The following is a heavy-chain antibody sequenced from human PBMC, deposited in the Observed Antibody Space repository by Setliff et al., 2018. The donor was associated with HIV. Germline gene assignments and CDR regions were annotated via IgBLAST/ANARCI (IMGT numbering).Heavy chain of an antibody. CDR1: GYSFTDYY. CDR2: INPNSAGT. CDR3: ARVDDFWSGPNTAGYMDV. D-gene: IGHD3-3*01. Sequence: ASVKVSCKASGYSFTDYYLHWVRQAPEQGLEWIGWINPNSAGTNYAQKFQGRVTMTRDTSISTAYMELSGLRSDDTAVYYCARVDDFWSGPNTAGYMDVWGKGTTVTVSS. J-gene: IGHJ6*03. V-gene: IGHV1-2*02.